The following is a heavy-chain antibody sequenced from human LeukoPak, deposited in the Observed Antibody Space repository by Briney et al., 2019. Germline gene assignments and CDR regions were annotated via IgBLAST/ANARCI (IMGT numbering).Heavy chain of an antibody. Sequence: PSETLSLTCAVYGGSFSGYYWSWIRQPPVKGLEWIGEINHSGSTNYNPSLKSRVTISVDTSKNQFSLKLSSVTAADTAVYYCARGIKTRVRPYNWFDPWGQGTLVTVS. CDR3: ARGIKTRVRPYNWFDP. CDR1: GGSFSGYY. V-gene: IGHV4-34*01. CDR2: INHSGST. J-gene: IGHJ5*02. D-gene: IGHD3-3*01.